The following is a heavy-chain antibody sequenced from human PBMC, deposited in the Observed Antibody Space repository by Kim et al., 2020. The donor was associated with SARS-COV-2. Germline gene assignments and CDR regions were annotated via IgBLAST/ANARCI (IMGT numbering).Heavy chain of an antibody. Sequence: ASVKVSCKASGYTFTGYYMHWVRQAPGQGLEWMGRINPNSGGTNYAQKFQGRVTMTRDTSISTAYMELSRLRSDDTAVYYCARKFGYNWNSRFDPWGQGTLVTVSS. CDR2: INPNSGGT. CDR3: ARKFGYNWNSRFDP. V-gene: IGHV1-2*06. D-gene: IGHD1-1*01. J-gene: IGHJ5*02. CDR1: GYTFTGYY.